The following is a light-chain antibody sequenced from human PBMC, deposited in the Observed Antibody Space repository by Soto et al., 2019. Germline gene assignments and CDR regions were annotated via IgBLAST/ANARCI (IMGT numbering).Light chain of an antibody. J-gene: IGKJ4*01. Sequence: DIQMTQSPSSLSASVGDRVTITCRASQSIATFLNWYQQKPGKAPKLLIYDGFNLQSGVPSRFSGTGSGTDFTLTITSLQPEDFATFYCQQSYSAPLTFGGGTKVDIK. CDR3: QQSYSAPLT. CDR2: DGF. V-gene: IGKV1-39*01. CDR1: QSIATF.